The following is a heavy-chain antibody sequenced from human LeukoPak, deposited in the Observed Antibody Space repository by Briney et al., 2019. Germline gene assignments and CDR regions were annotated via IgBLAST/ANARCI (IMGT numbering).Heavy chain of an antibody. CDR2: INHSGST. Sequence: PSETLSLTCAVYGGSFTDYYWSWIRQPPGKGLEWIGEINHSGSTNYNPSLKSRVTISVDTSKNQFSLKLSSVTAADTAVYYCARGQGVHNKDIVVVVAATKNIDSWFDPWGQGALVTVSS. CDR3: ARGQGVHNKDIVVVVAATKNIDSWFDP. V-gene: IGHV4-34*01. J-gene: IGHJ5*02. D-gene: IGHD2-15*01. CDR1: GGSFTDYY.